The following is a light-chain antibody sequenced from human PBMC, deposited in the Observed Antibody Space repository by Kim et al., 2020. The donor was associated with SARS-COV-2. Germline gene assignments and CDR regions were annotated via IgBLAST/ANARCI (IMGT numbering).Light chain of an antibody. CDR3: QSRDSGGNVV. Sequence: SSELTQDPAVSVALGQTVRITCQGDSLRSYYATWYQQKPIQAPLLVIFGRNNRPSGIPDRFSGSTSGNTASLTISGAQAEEEADFYCQSRDSGGNVVFGGGTKLTVL. J-gene: IGLJ2*01. CDR1: SLRSYY. V-gene: IGLV3-19*01. CDR2: GRN.